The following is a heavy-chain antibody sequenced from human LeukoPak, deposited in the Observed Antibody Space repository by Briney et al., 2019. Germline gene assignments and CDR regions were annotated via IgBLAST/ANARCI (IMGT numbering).Heavy chain of an antibody. Sequence: SETLSLTCTVSGGSISSGDYYWSWIRQPPGKGLVWIGYIYYSGSTFYNPSLKSRITISIDTSKNQFSLKLSSVTAADTAVYYCAREPTTNDYWGQGTLVTVSS. CDR2: IYYSGST. CDR1: GGSISSGDYY. J-gene: IGHJ4*02. D-gene: IGHD4-17*01. CDR3: AREPTTNDY. V-gene: IGHV4-30-4*01.